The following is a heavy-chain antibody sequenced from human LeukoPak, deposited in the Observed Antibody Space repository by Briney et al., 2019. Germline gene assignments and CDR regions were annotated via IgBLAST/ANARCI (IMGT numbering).Heavy chain of an antibody. Sequence: SETLSLTCAVYGGSFSGYYWSWIRQPPGKGLEWIGEINHSGSTNYNPSLKSRVTISVDTSKNQFSLKLSSVTAADTAVYYCARGVKLLWFGELIGGFDYWGQGTLVTVSS. V-gene: IGHV4-34*01. D-gene: IGHD3-10*01. CDR3: ARGVKLLWFGELIGGFDY. CDR2: INHSGST. CDR1: GGSFSGYY. J-gene: IGHJ4*02.